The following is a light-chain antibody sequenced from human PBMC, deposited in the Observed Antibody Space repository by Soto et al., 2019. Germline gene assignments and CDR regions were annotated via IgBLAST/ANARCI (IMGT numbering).Light chain of an antibody. CDR3: QQYGVSWT. CDR1: QSVYSNF. CDR2: GAS. V-gene: IGKV3-20*01. J-gene: IGKJ1*01. Sequence: EMVLTQSPGTLSLSPGERATLSCRASQSVYSNFLAWYQQKPGQAPRLLIYGASSRATGIPDRFSGSAYGTDFNLTISRLEPEDFAMYYCQQYGVSWTFGHGTKVEIK.